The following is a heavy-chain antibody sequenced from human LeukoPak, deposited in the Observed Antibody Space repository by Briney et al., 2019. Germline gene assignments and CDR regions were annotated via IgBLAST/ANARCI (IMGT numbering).Heavy chain of an antibody. CDR2: ISSSSSYI. D-gene: IGHD6-19*01. CDR1: GFTFSSYS. J-gene: IGHJ3*02. CDR3: ARTLAGSAFDI. Sequence: PGGSLRLSXAASGFTFSSYSMNWVRQTPGKGLEWVSSISSSSSYIYYADSVKGRFTISRDNAKNSLYLQMNSLRAEDTAVYYCARTLAGSAFDIWGQGTMVTVSS. V-gene: IGHV3-21*01.